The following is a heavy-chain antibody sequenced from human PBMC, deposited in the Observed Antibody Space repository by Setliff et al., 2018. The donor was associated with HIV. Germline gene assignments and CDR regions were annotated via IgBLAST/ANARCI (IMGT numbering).Heavy chain of an antibody. CDR2: IYFTGSS. V-gene: IGHV4-59*01. D-gene: IGHD4-17*01. Sequence: SETLSLTCTVSGGSISTYYWSWIRQLPGKGLEWIGSIYFTGSSDNNPSLKSRVTLSVDTSKHQFSLKLSSVTAADTAVYYCARVQMAYAAFDVWGQGTMVTVSS. J-gene: IGHJ3*01. CDR1: GGSISTYY. CDR3: ARVQMAYAAFDV.